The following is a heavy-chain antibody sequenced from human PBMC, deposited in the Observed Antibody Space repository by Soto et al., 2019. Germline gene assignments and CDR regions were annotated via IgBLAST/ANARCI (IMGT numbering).Heavy chain of an antibody. V-gene: IGHV3-74*01. CDR1: GFTFSNCW. D-gene: IGHD3-10*01. CDR2: INSDESVT. CDR3: ARAGYGSGSYHFDY. Sequence: EVQLVESGGGLVQSGGSLRLSCAASGFTFSNCWMHWVRQAPGKGLVWVSRINSDESVTGYADSVKGRFTISRDNAKNPLYLQMNSLRDEDTAVYYCARAGYGSGSYHFDYWGQGTLVTVSS. J-gene: IGHJ4*02.